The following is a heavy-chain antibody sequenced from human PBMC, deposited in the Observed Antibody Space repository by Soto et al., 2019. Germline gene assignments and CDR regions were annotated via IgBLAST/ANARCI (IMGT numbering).Heavy chain of an antibody. CDR3: AKRDCSGGSCYLAVGWFDP. D-gene: IGHD2-15*01. Sequence: EVQLLESGGGLVQPGGSLRLSCAVSGFTFNTYAVSWVRQAPGQGLEWVSGLSGSDDTTYYADSVKGRFTMSRDKSKNIVHLQRNNLGAGDTALYYCAKRDCSGGSCYLAVGWFDPWGEGTLVTVSS. CDR2: LSGSDDTT. CDR1: GFTFNTYA. J-gene: IGHJ5*02. V-gene: IGHV3-23*01.